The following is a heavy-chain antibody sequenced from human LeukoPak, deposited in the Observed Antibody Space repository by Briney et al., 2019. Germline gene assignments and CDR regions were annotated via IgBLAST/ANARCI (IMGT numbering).Heavy chain of an antibody. CDR2: IYSGGTT. CDR1: GLTVSSNF. Sequence: GGSLRLSCAASGLTVSSNFMSWVRQAPGKGLEWVSVIYSGGTTYYPDSVKGRFTISRDNSKNTLYLQMNSLRAEDTAVYYCASRSGSYFGRAFDIWGQGTMVTVSS. D-gene: IGHD1-26*01. V-gene: IGHV3-53*01. CDR3: ASRSGSYFGRAFDI. J-gene: IGHJ3*02.